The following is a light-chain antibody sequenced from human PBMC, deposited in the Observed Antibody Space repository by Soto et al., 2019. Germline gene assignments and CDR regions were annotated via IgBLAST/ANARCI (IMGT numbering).Light chain of an antibody. Sequence: EIVMTQSPVTLSVTPGERATLSCRASHHVATNLAWYQQKPGQPPRLLIYGASTRATGVSARFSGSGSGTDFILPTRSLQSADFAVNYCQQNPARPPWTSVQGPGW. V-gene: IGKV3-15*01. J-gene: IGKJ1*01. CDR3: QQNPARPPWT. CDR1: HHVATN. CDR2: GAS.